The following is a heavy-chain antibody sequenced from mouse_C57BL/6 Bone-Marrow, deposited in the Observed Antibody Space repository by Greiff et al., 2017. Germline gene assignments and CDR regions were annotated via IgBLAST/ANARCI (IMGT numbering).Heavy chain of an antibody. CDR1: GYTFTSYW. J-gene: IGHJ3*01. V-gene: IGHV1-64*01. Sequence: VKLMESGAELVKPGASVKLSCKASGYTFTSYWMHWVKQRPGQGLEWIGMIHPNSGSTNYNEKFKSKATLTVDKSSSTAYMQLSSLTSEDSAVYYCARSRIYDGYYAWFAYWGQGTLVTVSA. D-gene: IGHD2-3*01. CDR2: IHPNSGST. CDR3: ARSRIYDGYYAWFAY.